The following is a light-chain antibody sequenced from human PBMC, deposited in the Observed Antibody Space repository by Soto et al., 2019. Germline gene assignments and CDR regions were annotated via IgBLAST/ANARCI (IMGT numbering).Light chain of an antibody. CDR1: SSDVGGYNY. CDR3: SSYAGSNNLV. CDR2: EVS. V-gene: IGLV2-8*01. Sequence: QSALTQPPSASGSPGQSVTISCTGTSSDVGGYNYVSWYQQHPGKVPKLMIYEVSKRPSGVPDRFSGSKSGNTASLTVSGLKAEDEADYYCSSYAGSNNLVFGGVTKLTVL. J-gene: IGLJ3*02.